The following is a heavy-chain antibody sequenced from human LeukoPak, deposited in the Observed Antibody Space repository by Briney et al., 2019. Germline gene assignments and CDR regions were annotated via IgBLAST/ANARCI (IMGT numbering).Heavy chain of an antibody. D-gene: IGHD2-15*01. CDR2: IYHSGST. V-gene: IGHV4-4*02. CDR1: GGSISSSNW. J-gene: IGHJ3*02. Sequence: RTSETLSLTCAVSGGSISSSNWWSWVRQPPGKGLEWIGEIYHSGSTNYNPSLKSRVTISVDKSKNQFSLKLSSVTAADTTVYYCASTKLVVVVAATPDAFDIWGQGTMVTVSS. CDR3: ASTKLVVVVAATPDAFDI.